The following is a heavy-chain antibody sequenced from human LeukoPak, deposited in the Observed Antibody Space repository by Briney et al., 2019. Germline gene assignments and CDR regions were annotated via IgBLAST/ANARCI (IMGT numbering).Heavy chain of an antibody. CDR1: GFTFSSYW. J-gene: IGHJ4*02. Sequence: GGSLRLSCAASGFTFSSYWMHWVRQAPGKGLVWVSRINSDGSSTSYADSVKGRFTISRDNAKNTLYLQMNSLRAEDTAVYYCARDRYDSYYYDSSGTKFDYWGQGTVVTVSS. CDR3: ARDRYDSYYYDSSGTKFDY. D-gene: IGHD3-22*01. V-gene: IGHV3-74*01. CDR2: INSDGSST.